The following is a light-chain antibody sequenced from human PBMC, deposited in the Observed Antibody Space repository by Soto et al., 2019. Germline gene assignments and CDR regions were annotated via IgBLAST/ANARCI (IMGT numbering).Light chain of an antibody. CDR1: QSISRQ. J-gene: IGKJ1*01. Sequence: DIPMTQSPSTLSASVGDRVSITCRASQSISRQLAWYQQKPGKAPNLLIYQPSNLETGVPSRFTGSGSGTEFTLTISSLLPDDLATYYGLQYQSYWTFGQGTKVEVK. CDR2: QPS. V-gene: IGKV1-5*03. CDR3: LQYQSYWT.